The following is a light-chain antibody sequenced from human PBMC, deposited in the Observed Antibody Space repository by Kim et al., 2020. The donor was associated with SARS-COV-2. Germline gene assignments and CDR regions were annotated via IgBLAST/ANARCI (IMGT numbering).Light chain of an antibody. Sequence: GQRGTSSCSGSSSNIASKTVNWYQQHPGTAPKLLIYSNNQRPSGVPDRFSGSESGTSASLAISGLQSEGEADYYCAAWDDSLNGYVFGTGTKVTVL. CDR1: SSNIASKT. V-gene: IGLV1-44*01. CDR2: SNN. J-gene: IGLJ1*01. CDR3: AAWDDSLNGYV.